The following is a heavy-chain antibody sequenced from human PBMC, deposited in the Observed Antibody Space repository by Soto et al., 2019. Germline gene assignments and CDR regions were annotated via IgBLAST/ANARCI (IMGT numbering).Heavy chain of an antibody. CDR1: GFTFSDDY. Sequence: PGGSLRLSCAASGFTFSDDYMSWVRQAPGKGLEWVSYISSSGHTIYYADSVKGRFTVSRENTENSLYLQMNSLRVEDTAVYYCARPAGGYWGQGTLVSVSS. V-gene: IGHV3-11*01. CDR2: ISSSGHTI. CDR3: ARPAGGY. D-gene: IGHD3-16*01. J-gene: IGHJ4*02.